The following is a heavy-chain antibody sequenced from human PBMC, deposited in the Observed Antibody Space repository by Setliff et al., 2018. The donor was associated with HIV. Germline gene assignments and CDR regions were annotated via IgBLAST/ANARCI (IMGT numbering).Heavy chain of an antibody. CDR2: ITGSSTT. CDR1: GFTFRLYG. V-gene: IGHV3-48*01. CDR3: ARDHVVNGFDV. D-gene: IGHD1-1*01. J-gene: IGHJ3*01. Sequence: GGSLRLSCAASGFTFRLYGMHWVRRAPGKGLEWLSYITGSSTTYYAESVKGRFTISRDNARNSLYLQVNSLRVEDTAVYFCARDHVVNGFDVWGQGTMVTVSS.